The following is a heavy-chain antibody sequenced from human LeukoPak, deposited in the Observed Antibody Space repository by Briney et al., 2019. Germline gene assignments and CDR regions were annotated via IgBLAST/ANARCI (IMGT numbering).Heavy chain of an antibody. Sequence: GGSLRLSCAASGFTFSSYNMSWVRQAPGKGLEWVSSISSSSDYIYYADSVKGRFTISRDNAKNSLYLQMKSLRAEDTAVYYCARGKTSQNIVTRKTYNWFDPWGQGTLVTVSS. CDR1: GFTFSSYN. D-gene: IGHD2/OR15-2a*01. J-gene: IGHJ5*02. V-gene: IGHV3-21*01. CDR2: ISSSSDYI. CDR3: ARGKTSQNIVTRKTYNWFDP.